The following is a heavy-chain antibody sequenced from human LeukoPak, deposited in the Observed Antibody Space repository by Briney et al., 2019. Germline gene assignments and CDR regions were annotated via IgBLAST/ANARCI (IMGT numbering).Heavy chain of an antibody. CDR1: GFTFSSYA. D-gene: IGHD6-19*01. CDR2: ISGSGGST. V-gene: IGHV3-23*01. Sequence: GGSLRLSCAASGFTFSSYAMSWVRQAPGKGLEWVSAISGSGGSTYYADSVKGRFTISRDNSKNTLYLQMNSLRAGDTAVYYCAKYSSGWSREEYFQHWGQGTLVTVSS. CDR3: AKYSSGWSREEYFQH. J-gene: IGHJ1*01.